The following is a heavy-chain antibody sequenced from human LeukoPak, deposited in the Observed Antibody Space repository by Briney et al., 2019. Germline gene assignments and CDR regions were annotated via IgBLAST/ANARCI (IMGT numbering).Heavy chain of an antibody. D-gene: IGHD2-15*01. V-gene: IGHV1-69*04. J-gene: IGHJ6*02. Sequence: SVKVSCKASGGTFSSYAISWVRQAPGQGLEWMGRIIPILGIANYAQKFQGRVTITADKSTSAAYMELSSLRSEDTAVYYCARPLYCSGGSCFRYYYGMDVWGQGTTVTVSS. CDR3: ARPLYCSGGSCFRYYYGMDV. CDR2: IIPILGIA. CDR1: GGTFSSYA.